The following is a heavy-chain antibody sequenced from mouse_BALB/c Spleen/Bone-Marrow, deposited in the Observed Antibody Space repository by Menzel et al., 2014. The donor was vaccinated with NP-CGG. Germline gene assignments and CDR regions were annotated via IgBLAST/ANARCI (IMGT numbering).Heavy chain of an antibody. J-gene: IGHJ4*01. Sequence: LQESGAELMKPGASVKISCKATGYTFSSYWIEWVKQRPGHGLEWIGEILPGSDSTNYNEKFKGKATFTADTSSNTAYMQLSSLTSEDSAVYYCASGGYDGYFYAMDYWGQGTSVTVSS. V-gene: IGHV1-9*01. CDR1: GYTFSSYW. D-gene: IGHD2-3*01. CDR3: ASGGYDGYFYAMDY. CDR2: ILPGSDST.